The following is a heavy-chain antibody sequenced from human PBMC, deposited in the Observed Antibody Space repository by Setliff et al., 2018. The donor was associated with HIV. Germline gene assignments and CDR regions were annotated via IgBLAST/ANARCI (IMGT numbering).Heavy chain of an antibody. D-gene: IGHD3-22*01. CDR3: ARDRLGRGGSGYSD. CDR2: IYYSGST. Sequence: SETLSLTCTVSGGSISSSSYYWGWIRQPPGKGLEWIGSIYYSGSTCYNPSLKSRVTISVDTSKNQFSLKLSSVTAADTAVYYCARDRLGRGGSGYSDWGQGTLVTVSS. CDR1: GGSISSSSYY. J-gene: IGHJ4*02. V-gene: IGHV4-39*02.